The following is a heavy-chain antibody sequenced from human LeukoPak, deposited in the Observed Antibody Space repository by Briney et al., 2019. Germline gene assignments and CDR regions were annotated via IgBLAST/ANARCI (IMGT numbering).Heavy chain of an antibody. CDR1: SYSISSGYY. Sequence: KSSETLSLTCSVSSYSISSGYYWGWIRQPPGKGLEWIGSMYHTGNTYYNPSLKSRVTISVDTSKNQFSLNLSSVTAADTAVYYCARDKRHYYDSTGYNYMDVWGKGTTVTVSS. CDR3: ARDKRHYYDSTGYNYMDV. J-gene: IGHJ6*03. D-gene: IGHD3-22*01. V-gene: IGHV4-38-2*02. CDR2: MYHTGNT.